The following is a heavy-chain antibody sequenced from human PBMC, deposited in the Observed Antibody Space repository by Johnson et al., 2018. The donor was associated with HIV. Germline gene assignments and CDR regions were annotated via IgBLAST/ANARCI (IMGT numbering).Heavy chain of an antibody. CDR1: GFTFDDYT. Sequence: VQLVESGGVVVQPGGSLRLSCAASGFTFDDYTMHWVRQAPGKGLEWVSLISWDGGSTYYADSVKGRFTISRDNSKNSLYLQMNSLRTEDTALYYCAKDMGRYSGSNGNYDAFDIGGQGTMVTVSS. CDR2: ISWDGGST. V-gene: IGHV3-43*01. J-gene: IGHJ3*02. D-gene: IGHD1-26*01. CDR3: AKDMGRYSGSNGNYDAFDI.